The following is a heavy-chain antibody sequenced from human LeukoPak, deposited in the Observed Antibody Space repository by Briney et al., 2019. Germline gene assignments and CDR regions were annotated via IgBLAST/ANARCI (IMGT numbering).Heavy chain of an antibody. CDR2: ISSSGNTI. D-gene: IGHD2-15*01. CDR3: ARVFQSIALDY. V-gene: IGHV3-48*03. Sequence: GGSLRLSCAASGFAVSSNYMNWVRQAPGKGLEWVSYISSSGNTIYYADSVKGRFTISRDNAKNSLYLQMNNLRAEDTAVYYCARVFQSIALDYWGQGTLVTVSS. CDR1: GFAVSSNY. J-gene: IGHJ4*02.